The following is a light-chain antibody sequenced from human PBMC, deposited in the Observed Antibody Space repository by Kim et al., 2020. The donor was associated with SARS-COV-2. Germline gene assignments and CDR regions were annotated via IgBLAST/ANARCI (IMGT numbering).Light chain of an antibody. CDR2: DAC. Sequence: LSLSPGDRATRSCRASQSVSSYLAWYQQKPGQAPRLLIYDACNRATGIPARFSGSGSGTDFTLTISSLEPEDFAVYYCQQRRNWYTFGQGTKLEI. J-gene: IGKJ2*01. V-gene: IGKV3-11*01. CDR1: QSVSSY. CDR3: QQRRNWYT.